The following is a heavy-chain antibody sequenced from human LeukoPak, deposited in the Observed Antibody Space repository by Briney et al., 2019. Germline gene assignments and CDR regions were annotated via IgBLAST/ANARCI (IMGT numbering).Heavy chain of an antibody. CDR2: ISSSSSYI. Sequence: KPGGSLRLSCAASGFTFSSYSMNWVRQAPGKGLEWVSSISSSSSYIYYADSVKGRFTISRDNAKNSLYLQMNSLRAEDTAVYFCVRLRRNNDRSGYYYYYDYWGQGTLVTVSS. D-gene: IGHD3-22*01. J-gene: IGHJ4*02. CDR3: VRLRRNNDRSGYYYYYDY. V-gene: IGHV3-21*01. CDR1: GFTFSSYS.